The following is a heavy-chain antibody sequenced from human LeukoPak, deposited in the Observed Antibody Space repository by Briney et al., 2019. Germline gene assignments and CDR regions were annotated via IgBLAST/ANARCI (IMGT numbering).Heavy chain of an antibody. CDR1: GFTFSGYG. J-gene: IGHJ6*02. V-gene: IGHV3-33*08. CDR2: VWYDGSNK. D-gene: IGHD3-16*01. CDR3: ARDRFMRNYYYYDMDV. Sequence: GGSLRLSCAASGFTFSGYGMHWVRLAPGKGLEWVAVVWYDGSNKYYVDSVKGRFTISRDNSNNTLYLQMNSLRAEDTAVYYCARDRFMRNYYYYDMDVWGQGTTVTVSS.